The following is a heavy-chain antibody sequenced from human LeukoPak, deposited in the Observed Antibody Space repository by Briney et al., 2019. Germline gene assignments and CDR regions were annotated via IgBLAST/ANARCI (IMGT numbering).Heavy chain of an antibody. CDR1: GFTFSSYE. V-gene: IGHV3-48*03. D-gene: IGHD6-19*01. J-gene: IGHJ4*02. Sequence: GGSLRLSCAASGFTFSSYEMNWVRQAPGKGLEGVSYISSSGSTIYYADSVKGRFTISRDNSKNSLYLQMNSLRSDDTALYYCARESESSGWYDYWGQGTLVTVSS. CDR3: ARESESSGWYDY. CDR2: ISSSGSTI.